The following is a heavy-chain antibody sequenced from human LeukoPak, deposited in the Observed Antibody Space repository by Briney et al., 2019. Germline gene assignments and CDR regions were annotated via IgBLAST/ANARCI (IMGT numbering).Heavy chain of an antibody. V-gene: IGHV5-51*01. J-gene: IGHJ5*02. CDR3: ARRDTSTWFDH. D-gene: IGHD2-2*01. CDR1: GYTFTNHW. CDR2: IFPRDSDT. Sequence: GESLKIFCKGSGYTFTNHWIGWVRQMPGKGLELMGIIFPRDSDTRYSPSFQGQVTISADKTISTAYLQWSSLKASDSAMYYCARRDTSTWFDHWGQGTLVTVSS.